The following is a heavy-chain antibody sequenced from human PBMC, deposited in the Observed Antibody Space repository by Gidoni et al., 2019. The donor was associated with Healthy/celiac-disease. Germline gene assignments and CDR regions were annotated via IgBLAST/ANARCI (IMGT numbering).Heavy chain of an antibody. D-gene: IGHD3-3*01. CDR1: GGSFSGYY. CDR2: INHSGST. CDR3: ARGEDYDFWSGYGTYYYYGMDV. V-gene: IGHV4-34*01. Sequence: QVQLQQWGAGLLKPSETLSLTCAVYGGSFSGYYWSWIRQPPGKGLEWIGEINHSGSTNYNPSLKSRVTISVDTSKNQFSLKLSSVTAADTAVYYCARGEDYDFWSGYGTYYYYGMDVWGQGTTVTVSS. J-gene: IGHJ6*02.